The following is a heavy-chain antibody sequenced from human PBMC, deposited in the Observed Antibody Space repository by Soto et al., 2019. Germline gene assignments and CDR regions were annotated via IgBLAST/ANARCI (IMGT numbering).Heavy chain of an antibody. Sequence: GASVKVSCKASGYTFTGYYMHWVRQAPGQGLEWMGWINPNSGGTNYAQKFQGWVTMTRDTSISTAYMELSRLRSDDTAVYYCARDRPVSSGYYFDYWGQGTLVTVSS. D-gene: IGHD3-22*01. CDR3: ARDRPVSSGYYFDY. V-gene: IGHV1-2*04. CDR1: GYTFTGYY. J-gene: IGHJ4*02. CDR2: INPNSGGT.